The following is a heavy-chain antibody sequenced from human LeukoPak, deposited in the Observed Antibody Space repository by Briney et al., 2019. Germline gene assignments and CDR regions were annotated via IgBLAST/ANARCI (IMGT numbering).Heavy chain of an antibody. V-gene: IGHV3-30*03. CDR3: VRQAQEDY. Sequence: GGSLRLSCAASGFTFSNYWMNWVRQAPVTGLEWVAVTSWDGSENHYADSVRGRFTISRDNSKNTLYLQMNSLRVEDSAMYYCVRQAQEDYWGQGTPVTVSA. CDR2: TSWDGSEN. D-gene: IGHD6-25*01. CDR1: GFTFSNYW. J-gene: IGHJ4*02.